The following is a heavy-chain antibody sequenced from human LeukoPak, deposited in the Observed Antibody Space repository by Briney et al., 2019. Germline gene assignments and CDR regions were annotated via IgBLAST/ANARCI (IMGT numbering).Heavy chain of an antibody. CDR2: IKSKTDGGTT. CDR1: GFTFSSYW. Sequence: PGGSLRLSCAASGFTFSSYWMSWVRQAPGKGLEWVGRIKSKTDGGTTDYAAPVKGRFTISRDDSKNTLYLQMNSLKTEDTAVYYCTTEWHPTVSSGSYGFDIWGQGTMVTVSS. J-gene: IGHJ3*02. CDR3: TTEWHPTVSSGSYGFDI. D-gene: IGHD1-26*01. V-gene: IGHV3-15*01.